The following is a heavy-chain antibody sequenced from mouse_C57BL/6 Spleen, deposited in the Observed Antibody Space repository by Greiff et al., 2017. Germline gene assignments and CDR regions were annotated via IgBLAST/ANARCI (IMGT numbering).Heavy chain of an antibody. J-gene: IGHJ3*01. CDR1: GYTFTSYW. CDR3: ASSGYYGSSSGFAD. V-gene: IGHV1-61*01. D-gene: IGHD1-1*01. Sequence: VQLQQPGAELVRPGSSVKLSCKASGYTFTSYWMDWVKQRPGQGLEWIGNIYPTDSETHYNQKFKDKATLTVDKSSSTAYMQLSSLTSEDSAVYYCASSGYYGSSSGFADWGHGTLVTV. CDR2: IYPTDSET.